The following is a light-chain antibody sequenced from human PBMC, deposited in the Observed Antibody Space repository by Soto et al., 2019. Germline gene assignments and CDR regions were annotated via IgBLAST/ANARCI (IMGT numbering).Light chain of an antibody. Sequence: DVQMTQSKSSLSASVGDRVTITCLASQSISSYLNWYQQKPGKAPKLLIYAASSLQSGVPSRFSGSGSGTDFTLTISSLQPEDVATYYCQKYNSAPLTFGQGTNVDIK. CDR3: QKYNSAPLT. J-gene: IGKJ1*01. V-gene: IGKV1-39*01. CDR2: AAS. CDR1: QSISSY.